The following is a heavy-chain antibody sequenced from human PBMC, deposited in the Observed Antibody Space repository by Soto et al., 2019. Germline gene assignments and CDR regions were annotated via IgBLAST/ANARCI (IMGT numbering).Heavy chain of an antibody. Sequence: EVQLVETGGGLIQPGGSLRLSCAASGLSVSSNYISWVRQAPGKGLEWVSVIYSDGSTYYADSLKGRFTISRDNSKNPLYLQMNSLRVEDTAVYYCVREARGMKGAAFDIRGQGTMVTVSS. CDR3: VREARGMKGAAFDI. J-gene: IGHJ3*02. V-gene: IGHV3-53*02. D-gene: IGHD3-16*01. CDR2: IYSDGST. CDR1: GLSVSSNY.